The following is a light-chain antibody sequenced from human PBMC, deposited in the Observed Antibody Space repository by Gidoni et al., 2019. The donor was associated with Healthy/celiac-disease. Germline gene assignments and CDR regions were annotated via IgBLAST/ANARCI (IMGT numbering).Light chain of an antibody. Sequence: DIVLTQSPLSLPFTPGGPAPSSCRSSQRPLHRNGNNHLDWYLQKPGQSPQLLIYWGSNRASGVPDRFSGSGSGTDFTLKISRVEAEDVGVYYCMQAIQTPRITFGQGTQLEIK. CDR1: QRPLHRNGNNH. CDR2: WGS. J-gene: IGKJ5*01. V-gene: IGKV2-28*01. CDR3: MQAIQTPRIT.